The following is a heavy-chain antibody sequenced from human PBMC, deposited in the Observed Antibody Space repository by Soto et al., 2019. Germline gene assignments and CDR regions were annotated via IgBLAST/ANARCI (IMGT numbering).Heavy chain of an antibody. CDR2: ISNDGNRQ. J-gene: IGHJ4*02. V-gene: IGHV3-30-3*02. CDR3: AKIPPGYSYGYFYFDY. CDR1: GFSFSSQA. Sequence: GGSLRLSCVASGFSFSSQAMHWVRQAPGKGLEWVAAISNDGNRQLYAASVKGRVTISRDNSEDTLYLQMNSLRAEDTAVYYCAKIPPGYSYGYFYFDYWGQGTLVTVSS. D-gene: IGHD5-18*01.